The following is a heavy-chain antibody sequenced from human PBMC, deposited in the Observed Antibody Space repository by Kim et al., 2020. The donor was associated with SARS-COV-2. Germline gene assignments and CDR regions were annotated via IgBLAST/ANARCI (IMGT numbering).Heavy chain of an antibody. D-gene: IGHD3-10*01. CDR3: TRGVHLWLGVDV. CDR2: IGTSGVT. Sequence: GGSLRLSCAASGFTFGGHDMHWVRQVTGKGLEWVAAIGTSGVTFYAASVKGRFIISRENGENSLFLQMDSLRVGDTATYYSTRGVHLWLGVDVWGRGTMVTVSS. V-gene: IGHV3-13*04. J-gene: IGHJ6*02. CDR1: GFTFGGHD.